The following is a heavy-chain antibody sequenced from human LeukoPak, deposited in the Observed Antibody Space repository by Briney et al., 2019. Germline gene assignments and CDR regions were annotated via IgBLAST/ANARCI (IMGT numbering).Heavy chain of an antibody. CDR3: ASNVITFGGVIAHDAFDI. CDR1: GFTFSNYD. Sequence: PGGSLRLSCAASGFTFSNYDLSWVRQAPGKGLEWVSSISSSSSYIYYADSVKGRFTISRDNAKNSLYLQMNSLRAEDTAVYYCASNVITFGGVIAHDAFDIWGQGTMVTVSS. J-gene: IGHJ3*02. V-gene: IGHV3-21*01. CDR2: ISSSSSYI. D-gene: IGHD3-16*02.